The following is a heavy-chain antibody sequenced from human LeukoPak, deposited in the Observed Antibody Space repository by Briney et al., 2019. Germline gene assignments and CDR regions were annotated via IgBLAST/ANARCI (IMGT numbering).Heavy chain of an antibody. V-gene: IGHV1-18*01. CDR1: GYTFTSYG. CDR2: IRAYNGNT. Sequence: GASVKVSCKASGYTFTSYGISWVRQAPGQGLEWMGWIRAYNGNTNYAQKLQGRVTMTTDTSTSTPYMELRSLRFEDTAVYYCARAKVGFDYWGQGTLVTVSS. CDR3: ARAKVGFDY. D-gene: IGHD3-3*01. J-gene: IGHJ4*02.